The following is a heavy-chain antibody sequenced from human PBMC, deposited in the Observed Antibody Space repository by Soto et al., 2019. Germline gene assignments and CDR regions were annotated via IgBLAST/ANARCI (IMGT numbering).Heavy chain of an antibody. J-gene: IGHJ5*02. CDR3: ASSGYGGNLGWFDP. CDR2: IIPIFGTA. CDR1: EATSTGYA. D-gene: IGHD4-17*01. V-gene: IGHV1-69*12. Sequence: QVQLGRLGPGWKNLGSWVRFSSKALEATSTGYAIGWLGQAPGQGLGGLGGIIPIFGTANYAQKSQGRVTITADESTSTAYMELSSLRSEDTAVYYCASSGYGGNLGWFDPWGQGTLVTVSS.